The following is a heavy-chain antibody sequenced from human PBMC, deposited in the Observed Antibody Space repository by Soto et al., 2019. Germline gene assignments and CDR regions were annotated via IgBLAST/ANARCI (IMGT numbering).Heavy chain of an antibody. CDR3: AKGIRTHYYYYGMDV. CDR2: ISGSGGST. J-gene: IGHJ6*02. D-gene: IGHD5-18*01. CDR1: GFTFSSYA. Sequence: PGGSLRLSCAASGFTFSSYAMSWVRQAPGKGLEWVSAISGSGGSTYYADSVKGRFTISRANSKNTLYLQMNSLRAEDTAVYYCAKGIRTHYYYYGMDVWGQGTTVTVSS. V-gene: IGHV3-23*01.